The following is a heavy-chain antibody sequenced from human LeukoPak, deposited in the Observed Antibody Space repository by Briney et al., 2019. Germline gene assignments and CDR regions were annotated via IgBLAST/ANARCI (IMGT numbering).Heavy chain of an antibody. CDR2: ISGSGGTT. CDR3: ARVSPGNWFDP. CDR1: GFTFSSYA. J-gene: IGHJ5*02. Sequence: GGSLRLSCAASGFTFSSYAMTWVRQAPGKGLEWVSTISGSGGTTYYADSVKGRFTISRDNAKNSLYLQMNSLRAEDTAVYYCARVSPGNWFDPWGQGTLVTVSS. V-gene: IGHV3-23*01. D-gene: IGHD3-10*01.